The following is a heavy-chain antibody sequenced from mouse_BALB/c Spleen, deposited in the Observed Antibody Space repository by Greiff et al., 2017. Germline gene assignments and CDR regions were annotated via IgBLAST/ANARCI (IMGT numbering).Heavy chain of an antibody. CDR3: ARAMYDYDGFFPFAY. CDR1: GFAFSSYD. Sequence: EVQVVESGGGLVKPGGSLKLSCAASGFAFSSYDMSWVRQTPEKRLEWVAYISSGGGSTYYPDTVKGRFTISRDNAKNTLYLQMSSLKSEDTAMYYCARAMYDYDGFFPFAYWGQGTLVTVSA. V-gene: IGHV5-12-1*01. J-gene: IGHJ3*01. D-gene: IGHD2-4*01. CDR2: ISSGGGST.